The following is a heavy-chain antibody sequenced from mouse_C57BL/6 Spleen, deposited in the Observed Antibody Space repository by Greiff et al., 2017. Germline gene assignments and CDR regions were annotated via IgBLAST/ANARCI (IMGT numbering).Heavy chain of an antibody. J-gene: IGHJ3*01. CDR2: INPNNGGT. CDR3: ARAGYYTSWFAY. D-gene: IGHD2-3*01. CDR1: GYTFTDYY. Sequence: EVQLQESGPELVKPGASVKMSCKASGYTFTDYYMHWVKQSHGKSLEWIGYINPNNGGTSYNQKFKGKATLTVNKSSSTAYMALRSLTSEDSAVYYCARAGYYTSWFAYWGQGTLVTVSA. V-gene: IGHV1-22*01.